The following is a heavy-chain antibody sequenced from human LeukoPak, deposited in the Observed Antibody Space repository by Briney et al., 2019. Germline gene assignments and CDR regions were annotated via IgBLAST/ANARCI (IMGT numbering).Heavy chain of an antibody. V-gene: IGHV3-21*01. CDR1: VFTFRSYS. CDR2: ISSSSSYI. Sequence: PGGSLRLSCAAYVFTFRSYSMNWVRQAPGKGLEWVSSISSSSSYIYYADSVKGRFTISRDNAKNSLYLQMNILRAEDTAVYYCARAAGYYNLDVWGQGTTVTVSS. J-gene: IGHJ6*02. CDR3: ARAAGYYNLDV.